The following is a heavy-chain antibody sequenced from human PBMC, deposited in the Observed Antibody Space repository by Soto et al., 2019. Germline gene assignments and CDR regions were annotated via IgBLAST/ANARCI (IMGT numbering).Heavy chain of an antibody. CDR2: IIPIFGTA. V-gene: IGHV1-69*12. Sequence: QVQLVQSGAEVKKPGSSVKVSCKASGGTFSSYAISWVRQAPGQGLEWMGGIIPIFGTANYAQKFPGRVTITADDSTRTAYMELSSLRSEDTAAYYCARVLLMGELPGFGGMDVWGQGTTVTVSS. CDR1: GGTFSSYA. J-gene: IGHJ6*02. D-gene: IGHD3-16*01. CDR3: ARVLLMGELPGFGGMDV.